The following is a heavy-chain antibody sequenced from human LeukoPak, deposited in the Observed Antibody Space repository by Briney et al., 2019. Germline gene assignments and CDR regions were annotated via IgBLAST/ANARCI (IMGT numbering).Heavy chain of an antibody. J-gene: IGHJ4*02. CDR2: IGHTGDTV. CDR3: ARDGSGWSRDD. V-gene: IGHV3-21*06. CDR1: GFTFSTYS. Sequence: GGSLRLSCAASGFTFSTYSMNWVRLAPGKGLEWLSLIGHTGDTVYYADSVRGRFTTSRDNAKNLVYLQMNSLRAEDSAIYSRARDGSGWSRDDWGQGTLVTVSS. D-gene: IGHD6-13*01.